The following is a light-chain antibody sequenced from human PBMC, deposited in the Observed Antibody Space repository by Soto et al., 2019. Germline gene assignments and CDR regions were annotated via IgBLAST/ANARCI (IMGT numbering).Light chain of an antibody. CDR3: SSYTSSYTYV. CDR1: SSDVGGYNY. Sequence: QSVLTQPASVSGSPGQSITISCTGTSSDVGGYNYVSWYQQHPGKAPKLIIYEVSNRPSGESHRFSGSKSGNTASLTISGPQAEDEADYYCSSYTSSYTYVFGTGTKVTVL. J-gene: IGLJ1*01. CDR2: EVS. V-gene: IGLV2-14*01.